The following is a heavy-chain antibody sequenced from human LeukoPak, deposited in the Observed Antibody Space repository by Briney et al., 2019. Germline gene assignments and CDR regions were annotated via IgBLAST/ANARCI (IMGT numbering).Heavy chain of an antibody. CDR2: IYYSGST. D-gene: IGHD3-9*01. CDR3: ARDALSLRATYYDILTGYVGIFDP. CDR1: GGSISSSSYY. Sequence: PSETLSLTCTVSGGSISSSSYYWGWIRQPPGKGLEWIGSIYYSGSTYYNPSLKSRVTISVDTSKNQFSLKLSSVTAADTAVYYCARDALSLRATYYDILTGYVGIFDPWGQGTLVTVSS. V-gene: IGHV4-39*07. J-gene: IGHJ5*02.